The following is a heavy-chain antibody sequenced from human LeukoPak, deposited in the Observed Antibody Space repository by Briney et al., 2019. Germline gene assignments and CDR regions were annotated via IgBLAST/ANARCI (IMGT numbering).Heavy chain of an antibody. Sequence: GGSLRLSCAASGFTFSTYEMSWVRQAPGKGLEWVSYISSSGGTKYYADSVKGRFTISRDNAKNSLYLQMNSLRAEDTAVYYCARDRDSSSSFDYWGQGTLVTVSS. CDR2: ISSSGGTK. D-gene: IGHD6-6*01. V-gene: IGHV3-48*03. J-gene: IGHJ4*02. CDR1: GFTFSTYE. CDR3: ARDRDSSSSFDY.